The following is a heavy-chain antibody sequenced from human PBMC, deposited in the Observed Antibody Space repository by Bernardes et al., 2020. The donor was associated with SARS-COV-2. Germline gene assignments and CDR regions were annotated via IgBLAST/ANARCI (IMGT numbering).Heavy chain of an antibody. CDR3: ARVSYCSSTSCYRIDYYYYYGMDV. J-gene: IGHJ6*02. V-gene: IGHV3-48*02. CDR2: ISSSSSTI. CDR1: GFTFSSYS. D-gene: IGHD2-2*02. Sequence: GGSLRLSCAASGFTFSSYSMNWVRQAPGKGLEWVSYISSSSSTIYYADSVKGRFTISRDNAKNSLYLQMNSLRDEDTAVYYCARVSYCSSTSCYRIDYYYYYGMDVWGQGTTVTVSS.